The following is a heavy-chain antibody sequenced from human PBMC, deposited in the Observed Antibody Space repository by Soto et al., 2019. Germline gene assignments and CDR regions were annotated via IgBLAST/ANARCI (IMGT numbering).Heavy chain of an antibody. V-gene: IGHV1-8*01. D-gene: IGHD3-9*01. Sequence: QVQLVQSGAEVKKPGASVKVSCKASGYTFTSYDINWVRQATGQGLEWMGWMNPNSGNTGYAQKFQGRVTMTRNTSISTAYMELSSLRSEDTAVYYCARGSQYDILTGYYYYYGMDVWGQGTTVTVSS. CDR3: ARGSQYDILTGYYYYYGMDV. CDR1: GYTFTSYD. J-gene: IGHJ6*02. CDR2: MNPNSGNT.